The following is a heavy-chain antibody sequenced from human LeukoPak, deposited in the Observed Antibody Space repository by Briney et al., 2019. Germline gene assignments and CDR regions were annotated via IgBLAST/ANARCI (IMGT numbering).Heavy chain of an antibody. Sequence: PGGSLRLSCAASGFTFSSYAMSWVRQAPGKGLEWVSAISGSGGSTYYADSVKGRFTISRDNSKNTLYLQMNSLRAEDTAVYYCAKDPLPSLRFLEWLKACFDYWGQGTQVTVSS. CDR1: GFTFSSYA. V-gene: IGHV3-23*01. J-gene: IGHJ4*02. CDR3: AKDPLPSLRFLEWLKACFDY. D-gene: IGHD3-3*01. CDR2: ISGSGGST.